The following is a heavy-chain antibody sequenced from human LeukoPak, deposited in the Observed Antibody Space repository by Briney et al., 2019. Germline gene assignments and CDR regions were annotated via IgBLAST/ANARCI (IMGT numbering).Heavy chain of an antibody. Sequence: ASVKVSCKASGYTFTGYYMHWVRQAPGQGLEWMGWNNPNSGGTNYAQKFQGRVTMTRDTSISTAYMELSRLRSDDTAVYYCARDASGYSYGSNAYYYYYMDVWGKGTTVTVSS. CDR1: GYTFTGYY. J-gene: IGHJ6*03. CDR2: NNPNSGGT. CDR3: ARDASGYSYGSNAYYYYYMDV. D-gene: IGHD5-18*01. V-gene: IGHV1-2*02.